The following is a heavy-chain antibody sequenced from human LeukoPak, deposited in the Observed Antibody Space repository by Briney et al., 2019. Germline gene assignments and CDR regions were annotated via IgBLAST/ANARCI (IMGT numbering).Heavy chain of an antibody. CDR3: ATPKPAVAATPGFDY. Sequence: GGSLRLSCAASGFTFSSYAMSWVRQAPGKGLEWVSAISGSGSSTYYADSVKGRFTISRDNSKDTLYLQMNSLRVEGTAVYYCATPKPAVAATPGFDYWGQGTLVTVSS. CDR2: ISGSGSST. CDR1: GFTFSSYA. J-gene: IGHJ4*02. D-gene: IGHD2-15*01. V-gene: IGHV3-23*01.